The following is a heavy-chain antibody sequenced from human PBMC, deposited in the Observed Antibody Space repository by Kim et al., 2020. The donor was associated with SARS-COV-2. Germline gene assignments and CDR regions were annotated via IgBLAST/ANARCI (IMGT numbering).Heavy chain of an antibody. CDR3: ARGAAAAGTGGNWFDP. D-gene: IGHD6-13*01. V-gene: IGHV6-1*01. J-gene: IGHJ5*02. Sequence: SGKSRITINPDTSKNQFSLQLNSVTPEDTAVYYCARGAAAAGTGGNWFDPWGQGTLVTVSS.